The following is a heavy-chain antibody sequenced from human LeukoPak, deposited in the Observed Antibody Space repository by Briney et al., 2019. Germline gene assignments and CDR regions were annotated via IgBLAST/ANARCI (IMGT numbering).Heavy chain of an antibody. CDR2: INPSGGST. V-gene: IGHV1-46*01. J-gene: IGHJ4*02. D-gene: IGHD5-18*01. CDR1: GYTFTSYY. CDR3: AREGGYSYYFDY. Sequence: ASVKVSCKASGYTFTSYYMHWVRQAPGQGLEWMGVINPSGGSTSYAQKFQGRVTMTRDTSTSTVYMELSSLRSEDTAVHFCAREGGYSYYFDYWGQGTLVTVSS.